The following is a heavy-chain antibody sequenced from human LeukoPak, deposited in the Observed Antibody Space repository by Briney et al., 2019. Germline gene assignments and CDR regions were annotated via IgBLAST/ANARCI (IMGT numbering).Heavy chain of an antibody. D-gene: IGHD1-7*01. Sequence: SETLSLTCTVSGGSISSSSYYWGWIRQPPGKGLEWIGSIYYSGSTYYNPSLKSRVTISVDTSKNQFSLKLSSVTAADTAVYYCARSRNWNYRYYFDYWGQGTLVTVSS. J-gene: IGHJ4*02. CDR1: GGSISSSSYY. CDR3: ARSRNWNYRYYFDY. V-gene: IGHV4-39*01. CDR2: IYYSGST.